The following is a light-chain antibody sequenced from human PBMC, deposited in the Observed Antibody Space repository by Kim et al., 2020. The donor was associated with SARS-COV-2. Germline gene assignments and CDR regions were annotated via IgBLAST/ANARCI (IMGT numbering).Light chain of an antibody. CDR3: QQYGSSLFT. CDR2: GAS. Sequence: EIVLTQSPGTGSLSPGERATLSCRASQSVRNNYLAWYQQKPGQAPRLLIYGASSRATGIPDRFSGSGSGTDFTLTISRLEPEDFAVYYCQQYGSSLFTFGPGTKVDIK. V-gene: IGKV3-20*01. CDR1: QSVRNNY. J-gene: IGKJ3*01.